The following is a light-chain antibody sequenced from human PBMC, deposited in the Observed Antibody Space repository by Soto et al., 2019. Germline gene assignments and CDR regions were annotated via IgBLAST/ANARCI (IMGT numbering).Light chain of an antibody. V-gene: IGKV3-20*01. Sequence: EIVLTQSPGTLSLSPGEKATLSCRASQSVSSNYLAWYQQKPGQAPRLLIYAASSRATGIPDRFSGSGSGTDFILIISSLEPEDFAVYYCQQYGSSGTFGQGTKVEIK. J-gene: IGKJ1*01. CDR1: QSVSSNY. CDR3: QQYGSSGT. CDR2: AAS.